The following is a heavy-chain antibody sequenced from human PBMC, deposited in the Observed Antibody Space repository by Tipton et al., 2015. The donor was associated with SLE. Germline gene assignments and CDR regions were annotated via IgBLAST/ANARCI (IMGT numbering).Heavy chain of an antibody. J-gene: IGHJ4*02. Sequence: SLRLSCAASGFRFDENTMHWIRQPTGKGLEWVSLINWDGSRTYYADSVKGRFTISRDNSENSLYLQMTSLRGEDTAVYYCTTFVIDHDWGQGTLVTVSS. CDR2: INWDGSRT. CDR3: TTFVIDHD. CDR1: GFRFDENT. D-gene: IGHD2/OR15-2a*01. V-gene: IGHV3-43*01.